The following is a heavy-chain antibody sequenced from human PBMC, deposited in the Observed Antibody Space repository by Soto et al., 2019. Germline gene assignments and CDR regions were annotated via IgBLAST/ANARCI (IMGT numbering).Heavy chain of an antibody. D-gene: IGHD6-13*01. J-gene: IGHJ4*02. Sequence: QVQLQESGPGLVKPSQTLSLTCTVSGGSISSGDYYWSWIRQPPGKGLEWIGYNYYSGSTYYNPSLKSRVTISIDTSTYQFSLNLSSVTAADTAVYYCASHHYSSSWYIDYWGQGTLVTVSS. CDR3: ASHHYSSSWYIDY. CDR1: GGSISSGDYY. CDR2: NYYSGST. V-gene: IGHV4-30-4*01.